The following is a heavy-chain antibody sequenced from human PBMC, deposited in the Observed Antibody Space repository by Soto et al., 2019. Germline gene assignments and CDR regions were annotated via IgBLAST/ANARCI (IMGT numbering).Heavy chain of an antibody. V-gene: IGHV1-69*01. D-gene: IGHD3-10*01. Sequence: QVQLVQSGAEVKKPGSSVKVSCKTSGVSFNNNGIGWVRQAPGHGLEWMGGVSPPFRTSNYARKFQGRISITEDASKGTVNMELSSLTSEDTAQYYCARVLYYGSGSYSPYGMDVWGQGTTVNVSS. CDR3: ARVLYYGSGSYSPYGMDV. J-gene: IGHJ6*02. CDR2: VSPPFRTS. CDR1: GVSFNNNG.